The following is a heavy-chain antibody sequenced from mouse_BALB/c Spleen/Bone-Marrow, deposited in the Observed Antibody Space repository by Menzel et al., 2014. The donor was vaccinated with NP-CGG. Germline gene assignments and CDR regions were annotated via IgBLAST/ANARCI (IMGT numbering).Heavy chain of an antibody. D-gene: IGHD1-2*01. CDR3: ARAPGYDLYYAMDY. J-gene: IGHJ4*01. CDR1: GFSLTGYG. CDR2: IWGDGNT. V-gene: IGHV2-6-7*01. Sequence: QVQLKQSGPGLVAPSQSLSITCTVSGFSLTGYGINWVRQPPGKGLEWLGMIWGDGNTDYNSALKSRLSISKDNSKSQVFLKMNSLQTDDTARYYCARAPGYDLYYAMDYWGQGTSVTVSS.